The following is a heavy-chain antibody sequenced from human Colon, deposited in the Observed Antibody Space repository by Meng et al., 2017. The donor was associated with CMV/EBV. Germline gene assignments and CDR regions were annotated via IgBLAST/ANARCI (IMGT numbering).Heavy chain of an antibody. D-gene: IGHD1-7*01. Sequence: ASVKVSCKVSGYTFTDYYMHWVQQAPGKGLEWMGLVDTEDGKTIYAQKFQGRVTIIADTSTDIAYMELSSLGSEDTAVYYCATCGITGTTWCLYGMDVWGEGTTVTVSS. CDR1: GYTFTDYY. CDR3: ATCGITGTTWCLYGMDV. CDR2: VDTEDGKT. J-gene: IGHJ6*04. V-gene: IGHV1-69-2*01.